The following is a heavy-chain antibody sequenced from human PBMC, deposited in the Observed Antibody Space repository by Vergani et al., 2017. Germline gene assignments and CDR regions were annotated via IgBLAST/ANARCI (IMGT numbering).Heavy chain of an antibody. CDR1: GGSVSSGSYY. D-gene: IGHD3-22*01. V-gene: IGHV4-61*10. J-gene: IGHJ4*02. Sequence: QVQLQESGPGLVKPSETLSLTCTVSGGSVSSGSYYWSWIRQPAGKGLEWIGYIYYSGSTNYNPSLKSRVTISVDTSKNQFSLKLSSVTAADTAVYYCARAKRGYYDSTRSWERGAFDYWGQGTLVTVSS. CDR2: IYYSGST. CDR3: ARAKRGYYDSTRSWERGAFDY.